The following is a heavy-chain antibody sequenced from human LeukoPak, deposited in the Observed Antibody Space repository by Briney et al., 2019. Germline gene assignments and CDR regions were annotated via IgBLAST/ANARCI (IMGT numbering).Heavy chain of an antibody. J-gene: IGHJ4*02. CDR2: ISSSSSYI. Sequence: GGSLRLSCAASGFTFSSYSMNWVRQAPGEGLEWVSSISSSSSYIYYADSVKGRFTISRDNAKNSLYLQMNSLRAEDTAVYYCARMTGKYYFDYWGQGTLVTVSS. CDR3: ARMTGKYYFDY. CDR1: GFTFSSYS. V-gene: IGHV3-21*01. D-gene: IGHD4-23*01.